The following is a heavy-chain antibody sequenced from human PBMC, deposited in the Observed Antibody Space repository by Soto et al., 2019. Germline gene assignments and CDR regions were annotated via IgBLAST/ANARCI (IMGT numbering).Heavy chain of an antibody. CDR2: IIPIFGTA. CDR1: GGTFSSYA. Sequence: ASVKVSCKASGGTFSSYAISWVRQAPGQGLEWMGGIIPIFGTANYAQKFQGRVTITADESTSTAYMELSSLRSEDTAVYYCARGRYDFWSGYYGPDGRGRDYYFDYWGQGTLVTVSS. CDR3: ARGRYDFWSGYYGPDGRGRDYYFDY. D-gene: IGHD3-3*01. V-gene: IGHV1-69*13. J-gene: IGHJ4*02.